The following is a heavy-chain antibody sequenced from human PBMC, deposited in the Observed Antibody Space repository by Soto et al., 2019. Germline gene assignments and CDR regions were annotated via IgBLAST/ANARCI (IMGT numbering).Heavy chain of an antibody. CDR1: GYTFTSCG. Sequence: ASVKVSCKASGYTFTSCGISWVRQAPGQRLEWMGWINAGNGNIKYSQKFQGRVTITADESTSTAYMELSSLRSEDTAVYYCASSVAKYYYYGMDVWGQGTTVTVSS. J-gene: IGHJ6*02. CDR2: INAGNGNI. D-gene: IGHD5-12*01. CDR3: ASSVAKYYYYGMDV. V-gene: IGHV1-18*01.